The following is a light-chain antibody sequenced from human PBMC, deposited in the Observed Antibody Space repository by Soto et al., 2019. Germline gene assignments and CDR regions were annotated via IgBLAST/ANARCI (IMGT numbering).Light chain of an antibody. CDR1: SSDVGGYNY. CDR3: SSYTSSSPVV. J-gene: IGLJ2*01. V-gene: IGLV2-14*01. CDR2: DVS. Sequence: QSALTQPASVSGSPGQSITISCTGTSSDVGGYNYVSWYQQHPGKAPKLIVYDVSNRPSGVSNCFSGSKSGNTASLTISGVQAEDEADYYCSSYTSSSPVVFGGGTKVTAL.